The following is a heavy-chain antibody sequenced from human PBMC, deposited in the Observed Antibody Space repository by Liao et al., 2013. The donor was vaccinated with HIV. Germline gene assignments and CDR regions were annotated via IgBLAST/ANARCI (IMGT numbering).Heavy chain of an antibody. J-gene: IGHJ1*01. CDR1: GGSFSDYY. V-gene: IGHV4-34*01. D-gene: IGHD4-17*01. CDR2: IAHSGST. Sequence: QVRLQQWGAGLLKPSETLSLTCAVYGGSFSDYYWGWIRQPPGKGLEWIGEIAHSGSTNYNPSLESRVTISLDTSKNQFSLRLSSVTAADTALYYCARGSRGTVTPFQHWGQGTLVTVSS. CDR3: ARGSRGTVTPFQH.